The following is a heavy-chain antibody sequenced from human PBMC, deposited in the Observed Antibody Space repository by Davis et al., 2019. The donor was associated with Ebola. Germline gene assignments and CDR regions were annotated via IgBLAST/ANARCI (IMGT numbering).Heavy chain of an antibody. CDR1: GYSFTSYW. J-gene: IGHJ6*02. D-gene: IGHD6-13*01. CDR3: ARTGRSWYNRPGGYYGMDV. CDR2: IYPGDSDT. V-gene: IGHV5-51*01. Sequence: GESLKISCKGSGYSFTSYWIGWVRQMPGKGLEWMGIIYPGDSDTRYSPSFQGQVTISADKSISTAYLQWSSLKASDTAMYYCARTGRSWYNRPGGYYGMDVWGQGTTVTVSS.